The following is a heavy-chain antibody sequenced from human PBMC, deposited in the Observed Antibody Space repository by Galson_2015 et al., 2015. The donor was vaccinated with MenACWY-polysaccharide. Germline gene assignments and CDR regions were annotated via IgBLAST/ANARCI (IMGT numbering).Heavy chain of an antibody. V-gene: IGHV3-74*01. D-gene: IGHD1-7*01. CDR1: AFTFSSYW. J-gene: IGHJ4*02. CDR3: AHFGSDWELSQ. CDR2: ISTDGSFT. Sequence: SLRLSCAGSAFTFSSYWMHWVRQVPGKGLVWVSRISTDGSFTGNADSVKGRFTISRDNAKNTLYLQMNSLRVEDTAVYFCAHFGSDWELSQWGQGTLVTVSS.